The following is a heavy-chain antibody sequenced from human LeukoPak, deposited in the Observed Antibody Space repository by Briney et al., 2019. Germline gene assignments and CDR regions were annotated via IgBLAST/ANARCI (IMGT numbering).Heavy chain of an antibody. V-gene: IGHV4-34*01. CDR1: GGSFSGYY. CDR2: INHSGST. Sequence: SETLSLTCAVYGGSFSGYYWSWIRQPPGKGLEWIGEINHSGSTNYNPSLKSRVTISVDTSKNQFSLKLSSVTAADTAVYYCARWGITMVQRYAFDIWGQGTMVTVSS. J-gene: IGHJ3*02. D-gene: IGHD3-10*01. CDR3: ARWGITMVQRYAFDI.